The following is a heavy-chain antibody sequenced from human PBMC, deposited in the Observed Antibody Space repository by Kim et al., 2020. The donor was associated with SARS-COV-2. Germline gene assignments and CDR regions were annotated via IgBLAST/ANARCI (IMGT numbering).Heavy chain of an antibody. Sequence: GGSLRLSCAASGFTFSSYWMHWVRQAPGKGLVWVSRINSDGSSTSYADSVKGRFTISRDNAKKTLYLQMNSLRAEDTAVYYCANLAAAGVYDAFDIWGQGTMVTVSS. J-gene: IGHJ3*02. CDR2: INSDGSST. CDR1: GFTFSSYW. D-gene: IGHD6-13*01. V-gene: IGHV3-74*01. CDR3: ANLAAAGVYDAFDI.